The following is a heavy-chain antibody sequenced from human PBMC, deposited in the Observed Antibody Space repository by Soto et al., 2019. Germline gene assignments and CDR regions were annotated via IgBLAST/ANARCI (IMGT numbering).Heavy chain of an antibody. CDR2: IYYSGST. D-gene: IGHD3-10*01. CDR1: GGSISSYY. J-gene: IGHJ3*02. Sequence: LSLTCTVSGGSISSYYWSWIRQPPGKGLEWIGYIYYSGSTNYNPSLKSRVTISVDTSKNQFSLKLSSVTAADTAVYYCARVWGGAFDIWGQGTMVTVSS. CDR3: ARVWGGAFDI. V-gene: IGHV4-59*01.